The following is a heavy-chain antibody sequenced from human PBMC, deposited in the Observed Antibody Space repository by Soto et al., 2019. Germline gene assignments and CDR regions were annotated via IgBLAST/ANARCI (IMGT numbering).Heavy chain of an antibody. CDR3: VAITIFGVVIPGNYGMDV. CDR2: IYYSGST. J-gene: IGHJ6*02. D-gene: IGHD3-3*01. V-gene: IGHV4-39*01. Sequence: QLQLQESGPGLVKPSETLSLTCTVSGGSISSSSYYWGWIRQPPGKGLEWIGSIYYSGSTYYNPSLKGPRIISGVTSENQFSLKLSSVTAADTAVYYCVAITIFGVVIPGNYGMDVWGQGTTVTVSS. CDR1: GGSISSSSYY.